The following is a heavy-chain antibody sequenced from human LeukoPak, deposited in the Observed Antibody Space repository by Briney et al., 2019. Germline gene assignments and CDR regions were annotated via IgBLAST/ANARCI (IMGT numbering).Heavy chain of an antibody. CDR3: ARDLVSGSNWFDP. Sequence: ASVKVSCXASAYTFTIYTISWVRQAPGQGLEWMGWISPYNGNTDFAQKPQGRVTMTTDTSTNTAYMELRSLRSDDTAVYYCARDLVSGSNWFDPWGQGTLVTVSS. CDR2: ISPYNGNT. D-gene: IGHD5-12*01. V-gene: IGHV1-18*01. J-gene: IGHJ5*02. CDR1: AYTFTIYT.